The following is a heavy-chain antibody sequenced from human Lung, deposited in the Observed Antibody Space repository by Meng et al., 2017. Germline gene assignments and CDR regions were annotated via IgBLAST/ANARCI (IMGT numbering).Heavy chain of an antibody. CDR1: GSSLSTSGVA. CDR3: AHSWGSSYYFGPLDY. CDR2: IYWDDEK. D-gene: IGHD3-22*01. Sequence: QITLKDSGPALVKPTQTLTLTCTFSGSSLSTSGVAVGWIRQPPGKALEWLALIYWDDEKRYSPSLKSRLTITKDTSKNHVVLTMTNMDPVYTATYCCAHSWGSSYYFGPLDYWGQGTLVTVSS. J-gene: IGHJ4*02. V-gene: IGHV2-5*02.